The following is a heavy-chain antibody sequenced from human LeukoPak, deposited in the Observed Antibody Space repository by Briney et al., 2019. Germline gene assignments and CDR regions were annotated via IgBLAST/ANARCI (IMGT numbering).Heavy chain of an antibody. CDR2: IIPIFGTA. J-gene: IGHJ3*02. CDR1: GGTFSSYA. V-gene: IGHV1-69*13. D-gene: IGHD3-22*01. CDR3: ARDNTMIVGNHAFDI. Sequence: SVKVSCKASGGTFSSYAISWVRQAPGQGLEWMGEIIPIFGTANYAQKFQGRVTITADESTSTAYMELSSLRSEDTAVYYCARDNTMIVGNHAFDIWGQGTMVTVSS.